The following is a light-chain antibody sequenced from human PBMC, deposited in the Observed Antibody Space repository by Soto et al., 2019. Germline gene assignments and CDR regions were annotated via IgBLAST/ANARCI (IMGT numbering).Light chain of an antibody. Sequence: QSSLTQPASVSGSPGQSITISCTGTRSNVGSYNLVSWYQQRPGKAPKLLIYEANKRPSGVSSRFSGSKSGSTASLTVSGLQPEDEADYYCCSYAGASSYVFGTGTKLTVL. J-gene: IGLJ1*01. V-gene: IGLV2-23*01. CDR1: RSNVGSYNL. CDR3: CSYAGASSYV. CDR2: EAN.